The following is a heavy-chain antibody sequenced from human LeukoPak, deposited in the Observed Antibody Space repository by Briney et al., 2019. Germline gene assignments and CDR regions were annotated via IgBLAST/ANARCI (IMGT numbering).Heavy chain of an antibody. CDR3: ARLGGESGSYYDYFDY. D-gene: IGHD1-26*01. CDR2: IYTSGNT. J-gene: IGHJ4*02. V-gene: IGHV4-61*02. CDR1: GDSISSGLYY. Sequence: SETLSLTCTVSGDSISSGLYYWSWIRQPAGKGLDWIGRIYTSGNTNYNPSLKSRVTISVDTSKNQFSLKLSSVTAADTAVYYCARLGGESGSYYDYFDYWGQGTLVTVSS.